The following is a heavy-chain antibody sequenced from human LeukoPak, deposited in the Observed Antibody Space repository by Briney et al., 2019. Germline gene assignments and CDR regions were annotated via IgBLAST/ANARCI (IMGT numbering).Heavy chain of an antibody. CDR3: AKGRYSSSWPYVVDY. Sequence: GGSPRLSCAASGFTFSSYAMSWVRQAPGKGLEWVSAISGSGGSTYYADSVKGRFTISRDNSKNTLYLQMNSLRAEDTAVYYCAKGRYSSSWPYVVDYWGQGTLVTVSS. V-gene: IGHV3-23*01. CDR1: GFTFSSYA. CDR2: ISGSGGST. D-gene: IGHD6-13*01. J-gene: IGHJ4*02.